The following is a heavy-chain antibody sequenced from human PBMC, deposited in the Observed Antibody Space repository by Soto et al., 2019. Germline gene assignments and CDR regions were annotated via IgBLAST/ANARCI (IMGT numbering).Heavy chain of an antibody. D-gene: IGHD1-26*01. V-gene: IGHV1-69*13. CDR3: ARSGNYSGSYVGYYYYGMDV. J-gene: IGHJ6*02. CDR1: GGTFSSYA. CDR2: IIPIFGTA. Sequence: ASVEVSCKASGGTFSSYAISWVRQAPGQGLEWMGGIIPIFGTANYAQKFQGRVTITADESTSTAYMELSSLRSEDTAVYYCARSGNYSGSYVGYYYYGMDVWGQGTTVTVSS.